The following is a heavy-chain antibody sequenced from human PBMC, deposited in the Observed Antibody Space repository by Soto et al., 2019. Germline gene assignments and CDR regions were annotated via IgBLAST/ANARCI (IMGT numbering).Heavy chain of an antibody. Sequence: SETLSLTCAVYGGFLSESYWTWIRQPPGKELEWIGEINHTGGTHYNPSLKSRVTMSVDTSKNQFSLRLSSVTAADTAIYYCATRITVFGLLIPPFDPWGQGTQVTVSS. D-gene: IGHD3-3*01. CDR3: ATRITVFGLLIPPFDP. CDR1: GGFLSESY. J-gene: IGHJ5*02. CDR2: INHTGGT. V-gene: IGHV4-34*01.